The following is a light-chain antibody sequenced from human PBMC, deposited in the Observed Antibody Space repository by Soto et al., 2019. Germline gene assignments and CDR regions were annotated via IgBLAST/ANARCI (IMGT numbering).Light chain of an antibody. CDR1: RTIGTN. V-gene: IGKV3-15*01. CDR3: QQYADWPLT. J-gene: IGKJ4*01. Sequence: IVMTQSPATVSVSPGESASLSCRASRTIGTNLGWYQQKPGQAPRLLISKTSTRATGVPARFSGSGSGTDFTLTITSLQSEDIAVYYCQQYADWPLTVGGGTKVDIK. CDR2: KTS.